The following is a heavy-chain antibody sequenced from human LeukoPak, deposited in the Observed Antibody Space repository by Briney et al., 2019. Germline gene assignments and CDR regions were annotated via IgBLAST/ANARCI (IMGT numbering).Heavy chain of an antibody. Sequence: SETLSLTCTVSGGSISSYYWSWIRQPAGKGLEWIGRIYTSGSTNYNPSLKSRVTISVDTSKNQFSLKLTSVTAADTAVYYCARRSFGYSYGLYYYYYYMDVWGKGTTVTISS. CDR1: GGSISSYY. D-gene: IGHD5-18*01. CDR2: IYTSGST. J-gene: IGHJ6*03. CDR3: ARRSFGYSYGLYYYYYYMDV. V-gene: IGHV4-4*07.